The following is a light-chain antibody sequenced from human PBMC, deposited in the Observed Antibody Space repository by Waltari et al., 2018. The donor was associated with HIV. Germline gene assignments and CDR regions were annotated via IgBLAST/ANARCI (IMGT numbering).Light chain of an antibody. J-gene: IGLJ2*01. CDR2: EVS. CDR1: TRDVGAYHY. V-gene: IGLV2-14*01. Sequence: QSALTPPASVSGSPGQSITISCTAPTRDVGAYHYVSWYQQPPGTAPTLMIFEVSNRPSGISYRFSGSKSGNTASLTISGLQAEDEADYYCSSLTTTNTLIFGGGTKVTVL. CDR3: SSLTTTNTLI.